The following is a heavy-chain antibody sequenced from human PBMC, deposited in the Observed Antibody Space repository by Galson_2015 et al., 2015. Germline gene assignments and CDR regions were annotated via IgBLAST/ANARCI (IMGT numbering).Heavy chain of an antibody. CDR1: GFTFSSYA. CDR2: ISGSGGST. V-gene: IGHV3-23*01. CDR3: AKDSNRNGDYDHY. D-gene: IGHD4-17*01. Sequence: SLRLSCAASGFTFSSYAMSWVRQAPGKGLEWVSAISGSGGSTYYADSVKGRFTISRDNSKNTLYLQMNSLRAEDTAVYYCAKDSNRNGDYDHYWGQGTLVTVSS. J-gene: IGHJ4*02.